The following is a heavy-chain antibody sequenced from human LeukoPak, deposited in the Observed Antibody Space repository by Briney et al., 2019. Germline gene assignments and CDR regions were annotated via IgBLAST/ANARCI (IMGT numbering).Heavy chain of an antibody. V-gene: IGHV4-38-2*02. CDR2: IYHSGST. J-gene: IGHJ4*02. CDR1: GYFTSSGYY. CDR3: ARVSGAIVNSYYFDY. D-gene: IGHD5-18*01. Sequence: TSETLSLTCTVSGYFTSSGYYWGWIRQPPGKGLDGIGSIYHSGSTYYNPSLKSRVTISVDTSKNQFSLKLSSVTTADTAVYYCARVSGAIVNSYYFDYWGQGTLVTVSS.